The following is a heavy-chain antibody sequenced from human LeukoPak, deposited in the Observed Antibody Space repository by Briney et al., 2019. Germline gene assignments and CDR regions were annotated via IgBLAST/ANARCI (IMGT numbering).Heavy chain of an antibody. D-gene: IGHD2-2*01. CDR1: GGSISSYY. CDR2: IYYSGST. V-gene: IGHV4-59*01. J-gene: IGHJ6*03. CDR3: ARTTEGYCSSASCFGFSYSYYMDV. Sequence: SETLSLTCTISGGSISSYYWSWIRQPPGKGLEWIGYIYYSGSTNYNPSLKSRVTISVDTSKNQFSLKLSSVIAADTAVYYCARTTEGYCSSASCFGFSYSYYMDVWGKGTTVTISS.